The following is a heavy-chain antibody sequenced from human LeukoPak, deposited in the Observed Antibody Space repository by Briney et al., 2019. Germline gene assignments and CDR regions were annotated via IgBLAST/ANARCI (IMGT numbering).Heavy chain of an antibody. CDR3: ARGRWSDY. Sequence: GGSLRLSCAASGFTFSSYSMNWVRQAPGKGLEWVSYISSSSSTIYYADSVKGRFTISRDNAKKSLYLEMNSLRVEDTAVFYCARGRWSDYWGQGTQVTVSS. CDR2: ISSSSSTI. D-gene: IGHD5-24*01. J-gene: IGHJ4*02. V-gene: IGHV3-48*04. CDR1: GFTFSSYS.